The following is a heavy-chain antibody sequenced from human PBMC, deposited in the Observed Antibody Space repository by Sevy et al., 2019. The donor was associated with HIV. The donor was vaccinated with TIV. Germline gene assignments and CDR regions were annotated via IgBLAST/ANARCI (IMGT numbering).Heavy chain of an antibody. CDR2: NNHSGST. CDR3: ARGLGSSTPL. Sequence: SETLSLTCAVYGGSFSGYYWSWIRQPPGKGLEWMGENNHSGSTNYNPSLKSRVTISVDTSKNQFSLKLSSVTAADTAVYYCARGLGSSTPLWGQGTLVTVSS. CDR1: GGSFSGYY. V-gene: IGHV4-34*01. J-gene: IGHJ4*02. D-gene: IGHD6-13*01.